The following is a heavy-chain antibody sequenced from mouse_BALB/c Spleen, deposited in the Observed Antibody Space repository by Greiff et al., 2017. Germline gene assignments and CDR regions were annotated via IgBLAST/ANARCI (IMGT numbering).Heavy chain of an antibody. CDR1: GFTFSSYG. D-gene: IGHD1-1*01. J-gene: IGHJ4*01. Sequence: EVHLVESGGGLVQPGGSLKLSCAASGFTFSSYGMSWVRQTPDKRLELVATINSNGGSTYYPDSVKGRFTISRDNAKNTLYLQMSSLKSEDTAMYYCAREGTTVVGYYAMDYWGQGTSVTVSS. CDR3: AREGTTVVGYYAMDY. CDR2: INSNGGST. V-gene: IGHV5-6-3*01.